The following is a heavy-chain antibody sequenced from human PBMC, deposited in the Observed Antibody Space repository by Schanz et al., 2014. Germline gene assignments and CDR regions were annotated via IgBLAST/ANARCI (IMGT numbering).Heavy chain of an antibody. D-gene: IGHD2-2*01. CDR1: GGTFSSST. CDR3: ARGGFFDSTSFDS. V-gene: IGHV1-46*03. J-gene: IGHJ4*02. Sequence: QVQLVQSGAEVKKPGSSVKVSCKASGGTFSSSTLTWVRQAPGQGLEWMGIINPSGGSTSYAQKFQGRLTVTRDTSTSTVNMELSSLRSEDTAVYYCARGGFFDSTSFDSGGQGTLVTVSS. CDR2: INPSGGST.